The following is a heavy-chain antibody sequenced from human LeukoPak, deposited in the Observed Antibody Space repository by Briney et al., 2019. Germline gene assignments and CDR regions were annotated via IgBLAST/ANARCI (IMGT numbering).Heavy chain of an antibody. CDR3: ARGIGGDCSGGSCYYDAFDI. V-gene: IGHV1-8*01. CDR2: MNHNSGNS. D-gene: IGHD2-15*01. CDR1: GYTFTSYD. J-gene: IGHJ3*02. Sequence: ASVPDSCKASGYTFTSYDINWVRPATGQGLAWMGWMNHNSGNSSYAQNFQGRFTMTRNSSISTAYVELRSLISEDTAVYYCARGIGGDCSGGSCYYDAFDIWGQGTMVTVSS.